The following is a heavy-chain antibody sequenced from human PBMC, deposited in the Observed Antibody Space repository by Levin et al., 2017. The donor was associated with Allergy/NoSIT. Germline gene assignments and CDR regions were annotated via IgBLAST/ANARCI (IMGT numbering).Heavy chain of an antibody. CDR2: MNPNSGNT. V-gene: IGHV1-8*01. Sequence: SGESLKISCKASGYTFTNFDINWVRQAPGQGLEWMGWMNPNSGNTGYAQNFQGRVTMTRNTSISTAYMELSRLRSEDTAVYYCARARSSGWYRDPFDFWGQGTMVTVSS. D-gene: IGHD6-19*01. CDR3: ARARSSGWYRDPFDF. CDR1: GYTFTNFD. J-gene: IGHJ3*01.